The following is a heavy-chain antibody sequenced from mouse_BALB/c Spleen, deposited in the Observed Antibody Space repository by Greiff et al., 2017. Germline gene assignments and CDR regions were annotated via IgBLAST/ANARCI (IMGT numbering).Heavy chain of an antibody. J-gene: IGHJ3*01. V-gene: IGHV2-9-2*01. D-gene: IGHD2-4*01. CDR1: GFSLTSYD. CDR2: IWTGGGT. Sequence: QVQLKESGPGLVAPSQSLSITCTVSGFSLTSYDISWIRQPPGKGLEWLGVIWTGGGTNYNSAFMSRLSISKDNSKSHVFLKMNSLQTDDTARYYCARITTGAWFAYWGKGTLVTVSA. CDR3: ARITTGAWFAY.